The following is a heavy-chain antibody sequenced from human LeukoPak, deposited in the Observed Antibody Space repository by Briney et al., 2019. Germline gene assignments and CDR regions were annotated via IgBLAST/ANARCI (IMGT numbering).Heavy chain of an antibody. Sequence: ASVKVSCKASGYTFTSYGISWARQAPGQGLEWMGWISAYNGNTNYAQTLQGRVILTTDTSTSTAYMELSSLRSEDTAVYYCAREGTVANLKRYFDYWGQGTLVTVSS. CDR3: AREGTVANLKRYFDY. CDR1: GYTFTSYG. V-gene: IGHV1-18*01. D-gene: IGHD6-19*01. J-gene: IGHJ4*02. CDR2: ISAYNGNT.